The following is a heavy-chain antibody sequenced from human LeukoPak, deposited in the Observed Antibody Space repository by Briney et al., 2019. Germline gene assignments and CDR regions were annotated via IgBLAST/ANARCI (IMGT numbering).Heavy chain of an antibody. CDR3: ARHPGGYSAYRYYYYYMDV. CDR1: GYSISSGYY. Sequence: ESSETLSLTCAVSGYSISSGYYWGWIRQPPGKGLEWIANIFHSGSTYYNPSLKSRVTVSVDSSQNQFSLELSSVTAADTAIYYCARHPGGYSAYRYYYYYMDVWGKGTTVTVSS. D-gene: IGHD5-12*01. J-gene: IGHJ6*03. V-gene: IGHV4-38-2*01. CDR2: IFHSGST.